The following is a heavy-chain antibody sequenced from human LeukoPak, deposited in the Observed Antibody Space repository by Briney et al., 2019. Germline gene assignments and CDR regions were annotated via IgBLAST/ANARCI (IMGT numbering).Heavy chain of an antibody. CDR3: ARDSADYSGYPENYFDY. Sequence: GGSLRLSCAASGFTFSDYYMSWVRQAPGKGLEWVSYISSSGSTIYYADSVKGRFTISRDNAKNSLYLQMNSLRAEDTAVYYCARDSADYSGYPENYFDYWGQGTLVTVSS. V-gene: IGHV3-11*01. J-gene: IGHJ4*02. CDR1: GFTFSDYY. CDR2: ISSSGSTI. D-gene: IGHD5-12*01.